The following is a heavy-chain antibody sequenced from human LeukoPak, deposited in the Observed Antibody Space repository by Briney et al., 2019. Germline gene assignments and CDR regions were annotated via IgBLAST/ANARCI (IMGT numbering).Heavy chain of an antibody. V-gene: IGHV3-23*01. CDR2: IGSGGTT. CDR1: GFTFSTYP. Sequence: GGSLRLSCAASGFTFSTYPMSWVRQAPGKGLEWVSAIGSGGTTYYSDSVKGRFTISRDNSKNTLYLQMNGLSAEDTAVYYCAIRGGPNAFDMWGQGTMVTVSS. D-gene: IGHD3-10*01. CDR3: AIRGGPNAFDM. J-gene: IGHJ3*02.